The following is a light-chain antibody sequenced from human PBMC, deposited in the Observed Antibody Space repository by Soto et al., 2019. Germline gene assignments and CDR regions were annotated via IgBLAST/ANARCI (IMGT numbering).Light chain of an antibody. CDR2: EVS. CDR1: SGDVGVYKF. CDR3: GSYTGTIYV. V-gene: IGLV2-14*01. Sequence: QSALTQPASVSGSPGQSITISCTGTSGDVGVYKFVSWYQQRPGKAPKLIIYEVSNRPSGVSSRFSGSMSGNTASLTISGLQAEDEADYYCGSYTGTIYVFGTGTKLTVL. J-gene: IGLJ1*01.